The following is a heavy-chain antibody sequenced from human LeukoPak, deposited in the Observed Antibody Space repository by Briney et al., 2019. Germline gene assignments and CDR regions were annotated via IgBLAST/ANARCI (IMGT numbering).Heavy chain of an antibody. CDR3: ARPFGDRYSMDV. V-gene: IGHV3-7*01. CDR2: INVVGSVK. J-gene: IGHJ6*03. Sequence: GGSLRLSCATSGFTFSNYYMSWVRQAPGKGLEWVANINVVGSVKYYVDSVKGRFTISRDNAKSSLYLQMNSLRAEDTAVYFCARPFGDRYSMDVWGKGTTVTVSS. D-gene: IGHD3-10*01. CDR1: GFTFSNYY.